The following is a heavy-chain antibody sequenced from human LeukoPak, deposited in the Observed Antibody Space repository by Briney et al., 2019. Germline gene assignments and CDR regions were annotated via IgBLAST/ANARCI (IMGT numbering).Heavy chain of an antibody. V-gene: IGHV4-59*01. D-gene: IGHD5-18*01. J-gene: IGHJ3*02. Sequence: SETLSLTCTVSGGSISGFHWSWIRQAPGKGLEWIGYIYYSGSTNYNPSLKSRVTISVDTSKNQFSLKLSSMTAADTAVYYCARARAAMGDASDIWGQGTMVTVSS. CDR1: GGSISGFH. CDR2: IYYSGST. CDR3: ARARAAMGDASDI.